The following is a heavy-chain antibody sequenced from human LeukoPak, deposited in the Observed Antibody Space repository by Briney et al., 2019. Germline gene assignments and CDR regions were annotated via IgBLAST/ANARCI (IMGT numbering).Heavy chain of an antibody. Sequence: GGSLRLSCAASGFTFSSYAMSWVRQAPGKGLEWVSIISRASESIFYADSVKGRFTISRDNAKNSLYLQMNGLRAEDTAVYYCARDLYPGHWGQGTLVTVSS. V-gene: IGHV3-21*01. D-gene: IGHD3-16*01. CDR3: ARDLYPGH. CDR1: GFTFSSYA. J-gene: IGHJ4*02. CDR2: ISRASESI.